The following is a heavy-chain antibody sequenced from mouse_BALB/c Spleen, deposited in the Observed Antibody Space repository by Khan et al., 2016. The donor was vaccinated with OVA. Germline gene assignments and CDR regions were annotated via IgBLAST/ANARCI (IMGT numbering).Heavy chain of an antibody. J-gene: IGHJ3*01. CDR1: GFSLTAYG. CDR2: IWGDGST. V-gene: IGHV2-6-7*01. Sequence: VQLQESGPGLVAPSQSLSITCTVSGFSLTAYGINWVRQPPGKGLEWLGMIWGDGSTDYNSVLKSRLSITKDNSTSQVFLKMNSLQTDDSARYYCARELRRGGFAYWGQGTLVTVSA. D-gene: IGHD1-2*01. CDR3: ARELRRGGFAY.